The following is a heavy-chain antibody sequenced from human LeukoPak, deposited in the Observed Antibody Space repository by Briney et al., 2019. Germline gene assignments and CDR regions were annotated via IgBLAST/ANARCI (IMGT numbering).Heavy chain of an antibody. D-gene: IGHD6-19*01. V-gene: IGHV3-23*03. J-gene: IGHJ4*02. Sequence: GGSLRLSCAATGFIFSSYAMTWVRQAPGKGLVWVSRIYIDGSSTNYADSVKGRFTISRDNAKNTLYLQMNSLRAEDTAVYYCAKSPTGYSSGWYTYFDYWGQGTLVTVSS. CDR3: AKSPTGYSSGWYTYFDY. CDR1: GFIFSSYA. CDR2: IYIDGSST.